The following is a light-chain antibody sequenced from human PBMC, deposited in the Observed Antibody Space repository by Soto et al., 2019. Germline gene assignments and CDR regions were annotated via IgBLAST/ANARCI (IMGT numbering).Light chain of an antibody. J-gene: IGLJ2*01. V-gene: IGLV1-44*01. CDR2: SND. CDR1: SSNIGSNT. Sequence: QSVLTQPPSASGTPGQRVTISCSGSSSNIGSNTVTWYQHLPGTAPKLLIYSNDQRPSGVPDRFSGSKSGTSASLAISGLQSEDEADYYCASWDASRKGVVFGGGTNVTV. CDR3: ASWDASRKGVV.